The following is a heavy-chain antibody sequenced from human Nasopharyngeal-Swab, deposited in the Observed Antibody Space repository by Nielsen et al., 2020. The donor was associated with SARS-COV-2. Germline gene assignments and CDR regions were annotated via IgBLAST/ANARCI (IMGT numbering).Heavy chain of an antibody. CDR1: GGSISNGGYY. Sequence: SETLSLTCTVSGGSISNGGYYWSWIRQHPGKGLEWIGYIYYSGSTYYNPSLKSRVTISVDTSKNQFSLKLSSVTAADTAVYYCASTTRITIFGVVGWFDPWGQGTLVTVSS. CDR2: IYYSGST. CDR3: ASTTRITIFGVVGWFDP. D-gene: IGHD3-3*01. J-gene: IGHJ5*02. V-gene: IGHV4-31*03.